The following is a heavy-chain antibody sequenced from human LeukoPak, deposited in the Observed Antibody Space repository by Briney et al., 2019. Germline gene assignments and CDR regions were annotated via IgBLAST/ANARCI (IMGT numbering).Heavy chain of an antibody. CDR3: AKDQSYDILTGHDAFDI. Sequence: GGSLRLSCAASGFTFDDYAMLWLRQAPGKGLEGVSGISWNSGSIGYADSVKGRFTISRDNAKNSLYLQMNSLRAEDTALYYCAKDQSYDILTGHDAFDIWGQGTMVTVCS. CDR2: ISWNSGSI. V-gene: IGHV3-9*01. D-gene: IGHD3-9*01. J-gene: IGHJ3*02. CDR1: GFTFDDYA.